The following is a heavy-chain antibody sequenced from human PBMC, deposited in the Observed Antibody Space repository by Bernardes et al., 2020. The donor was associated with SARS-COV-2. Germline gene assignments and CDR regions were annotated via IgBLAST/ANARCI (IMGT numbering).Heavy chain of an antibody. D-gene: IGHD3-10*01. Sequence: GGSLRLSCAASGFTFSNYGIHWVRQAPGKGLEWVAVISYDGSNIYYADSVKGRFTISRDNSKNTLFLQMNSLRAEDTAVYYCAKPFYYGSGQGQFEDWGQGTLVTVSS. CDR3: AKPFYYGSGQGQFED. J-gene: IGHJ4*02. CDR1: GFTFSNYG. CDR2: ISYDGSNI. V-gene: IGHV3-30*18.